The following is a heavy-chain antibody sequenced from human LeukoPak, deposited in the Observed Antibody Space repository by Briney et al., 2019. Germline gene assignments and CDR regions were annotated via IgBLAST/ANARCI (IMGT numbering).Heavy chain of an antibody. D-gene: IGHD2-2*02. CDR1: GFTFSSYG. V-gene: IGHV3-30*02. J-gene: IGHJ4*02. Sequence: GGSLRLSCAASGFTFSSYGMHWVRQAPGKGLEWVAFIRYDGSNKYYADSVKGRFTISRDNAKNSLYLQMNSLRAEDTAVYYCARAPYCSSTSCYTFDYWGQGTLVTVSS. CDR3: ARAPYCSSTSCYTFDY. CDR2: IRYDGSNK.